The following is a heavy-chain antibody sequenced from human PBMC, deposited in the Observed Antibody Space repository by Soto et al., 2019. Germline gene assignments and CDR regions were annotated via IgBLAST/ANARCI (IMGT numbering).Heavy chain of an antibody. D-gene: IGHD6-13*01. J-gene: IGHJ4*02. V-gene: IGHV3-30*03. Sequence: GGSLRLSCAASGFTFNNFAMHWVRQAPGKGLGWVAVISYDGGDKYYADSVKGRFTISRDNSKNTLYLQMNGLRAEDTAVYYCARDLSTGAADYYFDYWGQGALVTVSS. CDR2: ISYDGGDK. CDR3: ARDLSTGAADYYFDY. CDR1: GFTFNNFA.